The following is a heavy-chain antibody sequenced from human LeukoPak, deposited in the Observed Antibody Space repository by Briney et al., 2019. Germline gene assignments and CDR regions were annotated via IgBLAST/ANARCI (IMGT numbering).Heavy chain of an antibody. D-gene: IGHD5-24*01. CDR2: IIPIFGTA. Sequence: SVKVSCKASGGTLSSYAISWVRQAPGQGLEWMGGIIPIFGTANYAQKFQGRVTITADESTSTAYMELSSLRSEDTAVYYCARGVGFSRWLQLRRYGYFDYWGQGTLVTVSS. CDR3: ARGVGFSRWLQLRRYGYFDY. CDR1: GGTLSSYA. J-gene: IGHJ4*02. V-gene: IGHV1-69*13.